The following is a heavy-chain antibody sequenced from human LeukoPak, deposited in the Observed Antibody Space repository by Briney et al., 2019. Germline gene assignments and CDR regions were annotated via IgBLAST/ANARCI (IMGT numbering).Heavy chain of an antibody. CDR2: ISTSSNYI. J-gene: IGHJ5*02. Sequence: GGSLRLSCAASGFTFISYNMNWVRQAPGKGLEWVSSISTSSNYIHYADSVKGRFTISRDNAKSSLYLQMNSLRAEDTAVYYCARDLGGVGANHWFDPWGQGSLVTVSS. CDR3: ARDLGGVGANHWFDP. CDR1: GFTFISYN. V-gene: IGHV3-21*01. D-gene: IGHD1-26*01.